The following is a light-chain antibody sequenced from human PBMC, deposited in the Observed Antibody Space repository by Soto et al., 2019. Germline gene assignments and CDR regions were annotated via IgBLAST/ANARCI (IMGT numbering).Light chain of an antibody. J-gene: IGKJ4*01. CDR1: QNISSY. CDR3: QQSYSTPLI. Sequence: DIQMTQSPSSLSASVGDKITITCRASQNISSYLNWYEQKPGIAPKVLIYGASSLQTGVPSRFSGSGSGTDFTLTISSLQPEDFATYYCQQSYSTPLIFGGGTKVEIK. V-gene: IGKV1-39*01. CDR2: GAS.